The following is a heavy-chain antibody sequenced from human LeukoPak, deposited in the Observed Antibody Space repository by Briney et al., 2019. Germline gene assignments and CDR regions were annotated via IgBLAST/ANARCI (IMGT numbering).Heavy chain of an antibody. D-gene: IGHD6-13*01. Sequence: GRSLRLSCAASGFTFSSYAMHWVRQAPGKGLEWVAVISYDGSNKYYADSVKGRFTISRDNSKNTLYLQMNSLRAEDTAVYYCAGDQGRYSSSWYLDYWGQGTLVTVSS. CDR2: ISYDGSNK. CDR1: GFTFSSYA. J-gene: IGHJ4*02. V-gene: IGHV3-30-3*01. CDR3: AGDQGRYSSSWYLDY.